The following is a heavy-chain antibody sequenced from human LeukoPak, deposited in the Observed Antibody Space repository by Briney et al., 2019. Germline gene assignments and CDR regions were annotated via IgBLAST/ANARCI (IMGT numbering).Heavy chain of an antibody. V-gene: IGHV4-34*01. J-gene: IGHJ4*02. Sequence: SETLSLTCAVYGGSFSGYYWSWIRQPPGKGLEWIGEINHSGSTNYNPSLKSRVTISVDTSKNQFSLKLSSVAAADTAVYYCARGKDYDFWSGYYRGVDRRGYYFDYWGQGTLVTVSS. CDR2: INHSGST. CDR1: GGSFSGYY. CDR3: ARGKDYDFWSGYYRGVDRRGYYFDY. D-gene: IGHD3-3*01.